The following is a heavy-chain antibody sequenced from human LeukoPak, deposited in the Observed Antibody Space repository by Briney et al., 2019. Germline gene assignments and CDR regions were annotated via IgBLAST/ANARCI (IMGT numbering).Heavy chain of an antibody. CDR2: ISGGGSGT. Sequence: GRSLRLSYAPSAFTFSRYAMRWVRQAPGKGLDWVAVISGGGSGTYYADSVRGRLTISRDNSKNPVYLQMKSLRAEDTGIYYCAKAVGSSGYFSRDAFDIWGQGTMVTVSS. D-gene: IGHD3-22*01. CDR3: AKAVGSSGYFSRDAFDI. J-gene: IGHJ3*02. V-gene: IGHV3-23*01. CDR1: AFTFSRYA.